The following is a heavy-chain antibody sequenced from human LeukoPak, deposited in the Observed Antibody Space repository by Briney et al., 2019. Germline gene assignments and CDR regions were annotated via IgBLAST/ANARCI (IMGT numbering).Heavy chain of an antibody. Sequence: PSETLSLTCSVSGDSISRSYWSWLRHAPGKGLEWIGYVSYSGSTNYNPSFKSRVTISVDTSKTQFSLKLNSVTAADTAVYYCARRRAEGGSNGHYNWFDPWGQGTLVTVYS. J-gene: IGHJ5*02. CDR2: VSYSGST. D-gene: IGHD6-13*01. CDR1: GDSISRSY. V-gene: IGHV4-59*08. CDR3: ARRRAEGGSNGHYNWFDP.